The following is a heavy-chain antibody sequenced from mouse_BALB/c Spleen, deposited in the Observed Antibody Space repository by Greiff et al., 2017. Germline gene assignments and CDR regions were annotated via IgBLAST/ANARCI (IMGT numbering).Heavy chain of an antibody. V-gene: IGHV1S137*01. CDR3: ARGGTIKAFDY. CDR1: GYTFTDYA. D-gene: IGHD1-2*01. J-gene: IGHJ2*01. Sequence: VQLQQSGAELVRPGVSVKISCKGSGYTFTDYAMHWVKQSHAKSLEWIGVISTYYGDASYNQKFKGKATMTVDKSSSTAYMELARLTSEDSAIYYGARGGTIKAFDYWGQGTTLTVSS. CDR2: ISTYYGDA.